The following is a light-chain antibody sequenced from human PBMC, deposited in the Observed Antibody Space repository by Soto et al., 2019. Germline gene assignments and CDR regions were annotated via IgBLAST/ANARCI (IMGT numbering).Light chain of an antibody. CDR2: NAA. V-gene: IGKV3-15*01. CDR1: QRIDTS. J-gene: IGKJ4*01. Sequence: EIVMTQSPATLSVSPGERATLSCRASQRIDTSLAWYQQRPGQAPRLLLYNAATRATGIPARFSGRGFGTEFTLTISSLQSEDFALYYCQQYGSSPVTFGGGTKVEIK. CDR3: QQYGSSPVT.